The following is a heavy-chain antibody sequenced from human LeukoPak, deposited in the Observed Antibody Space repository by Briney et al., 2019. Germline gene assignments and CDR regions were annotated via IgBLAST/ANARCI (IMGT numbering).Heavy chain of an antibody. J-gene: IGHJ4*02. CDR1: GFTVSSNY. CDR2: IYSGGST. D-gene: IGHD6-13*01. Sequence: GGSLRLSCAASGFTVSSNYMSWVRQAPGKGLEWVSVIYSGGSTYYADSVKGRFTISRDNSKNTLYLQMNSLRAEDTAVYYCARAMDPYSSSWYGIDYWGQGTLVIVSS. V-gene: IGHV3-53*01. CDR3: ARAMDPYSSSWYGIDY.